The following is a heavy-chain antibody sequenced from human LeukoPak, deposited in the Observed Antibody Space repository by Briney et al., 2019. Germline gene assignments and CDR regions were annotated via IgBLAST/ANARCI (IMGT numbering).Heavy chain of an antibody. Sequence: GGSLRLSCAASGFTFDDYAMHWVRQAPGKGLEWVSGISWNSGSIGYADPVKGRFTISRDNAKNSLYLQMNSLRAEDTALYYCAKDPRYGELDYWGQGTLVTVSS. CDR1: GFTFDDYA. CDR2: ISWNSGSI. CDR3: AKDPRYGELDY. J-gene: IGHJ4*02. D-gene: IGHD4-17*01. V-gene: IGHV3-9*01.